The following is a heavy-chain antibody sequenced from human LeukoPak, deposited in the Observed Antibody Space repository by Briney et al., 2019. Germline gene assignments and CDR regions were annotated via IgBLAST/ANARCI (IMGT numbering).Heavy chain of an antibody. Sequence: GGSLRLSCAASGFTVSSNYMSWVGQAPGKGLEWGSVIYSGGRTYYADSVKVRFTISRHNSTNTLYLQMNSLRAEDTAVYSCARAMEYYDFWSGYWDYYNGMDVWGQGTTVTVSS. CDR2: IYSGGRT. CDR1: GFTVSSNY. J-gene: IGHJ6*02. CDR3: ARAMEYYDFWSGYWDYYNGMDV. D-gene: IGHD3-3*01. V-gene: IGHV3-53*04.